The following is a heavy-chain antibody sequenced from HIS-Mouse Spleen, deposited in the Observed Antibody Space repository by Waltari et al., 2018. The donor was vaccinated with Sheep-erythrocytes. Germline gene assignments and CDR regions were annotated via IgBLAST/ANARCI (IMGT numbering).Heavy chain of an antibody. CDR3: ARVGSSAFDY. V-gene: IGHV1-46*01. Sequence: QVQLVQSGAEVKKPGASVKVSCKASGYTFTSYYMHWVRQAPGQGLEWMGISNPSGGRPSNAQKFQGGVTMARDTSTSTVYMELSSLRSEDTAVYYCARVGSSAFDYWGQGTLVTVSS. CDR1: GYTFTSYY. CDR2: SNPSGGRP. D-gene: IGHD3-10*01. J-gene: IGHJ4*02.